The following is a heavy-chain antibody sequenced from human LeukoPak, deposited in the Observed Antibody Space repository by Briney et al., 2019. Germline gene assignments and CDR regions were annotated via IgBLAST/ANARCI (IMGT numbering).Heavy chain of an antibody. CDR3: ARDGPRSSGSYPI. CDR2: IRGSGGGT. D-gene: IGHD3-10*01. Sequence: GGSLRLSCAASGFTFSNYAMMWLRQAPGKGPEWVSAIRGSGGGTEYADSVRGRFTISRDNSKNTLYLQMNSLRAEDTAVYYCARDGPRSSGSYPIWGQGTMVTVSS. J-gene: IGHJ3*02. CDR1: GFTFSNYA. V-gene: IGHV3-23*01.